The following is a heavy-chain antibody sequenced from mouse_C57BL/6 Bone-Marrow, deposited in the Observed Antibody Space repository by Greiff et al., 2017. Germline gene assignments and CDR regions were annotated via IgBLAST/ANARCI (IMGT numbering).Heavy chain of an antibody. J-gene: IGHJ2*01. CDR1: GYTFTSYW. CDR3: ARLNLALGDY. V-gene: IGHV1-55*01. D-gene: IGHD1-3*01. CDR2: IYPGSGST. Sequence: VKLMESGAELVKPGASVKMSCKASGYTFTSYWITWVKQRPGQGLEWIGDIYPGSGSTNYNEKFKSKATLTVDTSSSTAYMQLSSLTSEDSAVYYCARLNLALGDYWGQGTTLTVSS.